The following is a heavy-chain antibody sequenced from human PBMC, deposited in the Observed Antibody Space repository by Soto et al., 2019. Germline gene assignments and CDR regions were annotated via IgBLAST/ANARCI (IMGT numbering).Heavy chain of an antibody. CDR1: GGTFSSYA. V-gene: IGHV1-69*01. D-gene: IGHD2-15*01. J-gene: IGHJ6*02. CDR2: IIPIFGTA. Sequence: QVQLVQSGAEVKKPGSSVKVSCKAPGGTFSSYAISWVRQAPGQGLEWMGVIIPIFGTAKYAQKFQGRVTSTADESTSTGYMELSSRRSEDTAVYYCARSQGGSSSLDIYYSYYYGMDVWCQGTTVTVSS. CDR3: ARSQGGSSSLDIYYSYYYGMDV.